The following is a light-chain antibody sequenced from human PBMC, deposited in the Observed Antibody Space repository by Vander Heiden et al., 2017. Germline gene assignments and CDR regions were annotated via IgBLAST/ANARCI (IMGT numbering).Light chain of an antibody. J-gene: IGKJ2*01. CDR2: VAS. V-gene: IGKV1-39*01. Sequence: DIQMTQSPFSLSASVGDRVTITCRASQSIRTYLNWYQQKPGKAPNLLIYVASSVQSGVPSRFSGSGSGTHFTLTISSLQPEDFATYYCQQSYSAPYTFGQGTKLEIK. CDR1: QSIRTY. CDR3: QQSYSAPYT.